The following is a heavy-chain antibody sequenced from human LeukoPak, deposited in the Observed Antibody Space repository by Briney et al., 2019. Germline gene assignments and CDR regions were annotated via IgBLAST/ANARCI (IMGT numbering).Heavy chain of an antibody. CDR1: GFTFSTHP. Sequence: GGSLRLSCTASGFTFSTHPMSWVRQAPGKGLEWVSAISGNGGSTYYADSVKGRFTISRDNPKNTLYLQMNSLRAEDTAVYYCAKVNYYYDSSGYYWDYYGMDVWGQGTTVTVSS. J-gene: IGHJ6*02. D-gene: IGHD3-22*01. CDR3: AKVNYYYDSSGYYWDYYGMDV. CDR2: ISGNGGST. V-gene: IGHV3-23*01.